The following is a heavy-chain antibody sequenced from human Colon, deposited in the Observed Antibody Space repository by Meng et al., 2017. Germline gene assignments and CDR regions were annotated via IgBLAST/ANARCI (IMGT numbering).Heavy chain of an antibody. CDR1: RGSISSSNW. Sequence: QPQDAGPGLGKPSATLSLPCAVSRGSISSSNWWSWVRQPPGKGLEWIGEISQSGTTYYNPSLKSRVTITGDWSKNQFSLNLNSVTAADTALYYCVRQGMTSYSWGYWGQGTLVTVSS. CDR3: VRQGMTSYSWGY. V-gene: IGHV4-4*02. CDR2: ISQSGTT. D-gene: IGHD3-9*01. J-gene: IGHJ4*02.